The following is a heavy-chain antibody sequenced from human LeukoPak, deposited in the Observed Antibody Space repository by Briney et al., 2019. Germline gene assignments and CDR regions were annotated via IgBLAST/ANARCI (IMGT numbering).Heavy chain of an antibody. Sequence: GRSLRLSCAASGFTFSSYAMPWVRQAPGKGLEWVAVISYDGSNKYYADSVKGRFTISRDNSKNTLYLQMNSLRAEDTAVYYCARDQEAVAVFGMDVWGQGTTVTVSS. CDR2: ISYDGSNK. J-gene: IGHJ6*02. V-gene: IGHV3-30*04. CDR3: ARDQEAVAVFGMDV. CDR1: GFTFSSYA. D-gene: IGHD6-19*01.